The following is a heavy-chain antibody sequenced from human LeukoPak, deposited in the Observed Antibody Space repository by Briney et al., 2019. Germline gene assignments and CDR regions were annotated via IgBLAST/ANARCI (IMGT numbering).Heavy chain of an antibody. D-gene: IGHD3-10*01. CDR2: ISAYNGNT. J-gene: IGHJ4*02. CDR3: ARDDNHYYGSIGSHNDY. V-gene: IGHV1-18*01. CDR1: GYTFTSYG. Sequence: ASVEVSCKASGYTFTSYGISWVRQAPGQGLEWMGWISAYNGNTNYAQKLQGRVTMTTDTSTSTAYMELRSLRSDDTAVYYCARDDNHYYGSIGSHNDYWGQGTLVTVSS.